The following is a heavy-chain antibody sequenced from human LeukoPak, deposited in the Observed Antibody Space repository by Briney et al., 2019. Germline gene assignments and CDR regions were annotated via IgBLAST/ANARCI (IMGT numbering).Heavy chain of an antibody. J-gene: IGHJ5*02. CDR2: IRYDGSNK. Sequence: GESLKISCAASGFTFSSYGMHWVRQAPGKGLEWVAFIRYDGSNKYYADSVKGRFTISRDNSKNTLYLQMNSLRAEDTAVYYCAKDAEMGPDFWSGYSNWFDPWGQGTLVTVSS. CDR3: AKDAEMGPDFWSGYSNWFDP. D-gene: IGHD3-3*01. V-gene: IGHV3-30*02. CDR1: GFTFSSYG.